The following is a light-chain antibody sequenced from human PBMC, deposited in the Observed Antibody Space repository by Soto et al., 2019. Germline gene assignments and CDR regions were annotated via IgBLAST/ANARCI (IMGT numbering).Light chain of an antibody. CDR2: EVT. J-gene: IGLJ1*01. CDR1: SRDVGGYDY. V-gene: IGLV2-14*01. CDR3: TSYTNSFTYV. Sequence: QSVLTQPASVSGAPGQSITIFCTGTSRDVGGYDYVSWYQQHPDQAPKLMIYEVTNRPSGVSNRFSGYKSGNTASLTISGLPAEDEADYYCTSYTNSFTYVFGTGTKVTVL.